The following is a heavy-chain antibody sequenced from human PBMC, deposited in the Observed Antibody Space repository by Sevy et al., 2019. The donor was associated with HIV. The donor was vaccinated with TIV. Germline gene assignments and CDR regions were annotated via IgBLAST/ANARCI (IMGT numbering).Heavy chain of an antibody. V-gene: IGHV4-59*13. CDR2: IYYSGST. Sequence: SETLSLTCTVSGGSINSYYWSWIRQPPGKGLEWIGYIYYSGSTNYNPSLKSRVTISVDTSKNQFSLKLSSVTAADTAVYYCARGPRRYYFDYWGQGTLVTVSS. CDR3: ARGPRRYYFDY. J-gene: IGHJ4*02. CDR1: GGSINSYY.